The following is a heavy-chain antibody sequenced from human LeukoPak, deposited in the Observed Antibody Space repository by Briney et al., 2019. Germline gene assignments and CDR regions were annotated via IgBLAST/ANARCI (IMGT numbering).Heavy chain of an antibody. CDR2: IYPGESDT. CDR1: GYSFTSYW. Sequence: GQPLKISCKGSGYSFTSYWIGWVRQMPGKGLEWMGIIYPGESDTRYSPSFPGQVTISADKSINTAYLQWSSLKASDTAMYFCAIAGSSLGLSDYWGQATLVTVSS. V-gene: IGHV5-51*01. D-gene: IGHD6-13*01. J-gene: IGHJ4*02. CDR3: AIAGSSLGLSDY.